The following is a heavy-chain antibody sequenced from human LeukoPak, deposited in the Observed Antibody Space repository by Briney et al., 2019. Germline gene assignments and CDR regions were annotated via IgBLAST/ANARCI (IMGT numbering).Heavy chain of an antibody. J-gene: IGHJ4*02. D-gene: IGHD2-21*02. V-gene: IGHV4-59*12. CDR2: IYYSGST. CDR1: GGSISSYY. CDR3: AREILAYCGGDCYSAPFDY. Sequence: TASETLSLTCTVSGGSISSYYWSWIRQPPGKGLEWIGYIYYSGSTNYNPSLKSRVTISVDTSKSQFSLKLSSVTAADTAVYYCAREILAYCGGDCYSAPFDYWGQGTLVTVSS.